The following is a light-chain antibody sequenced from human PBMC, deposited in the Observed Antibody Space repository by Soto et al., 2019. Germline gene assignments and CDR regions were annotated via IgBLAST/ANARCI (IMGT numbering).Light chain of an antibody. J-gene: IGLJ2*01. Sequence: QSVLTQPPSVSGAPGQRVTISCTGTSSNIGADYNVHWYRQLPGTAPKLLIYGNNHRPSGVPDRFSGSKSGPSASLAITGLQTEDEADYYCQSYDTGLRGMNFGGGTKLTVL. CDR1: SSNIGADYN. CDR2: GNN. CDR3: QSYDTGLRGMN. V-gene: IGLV1-40*01.